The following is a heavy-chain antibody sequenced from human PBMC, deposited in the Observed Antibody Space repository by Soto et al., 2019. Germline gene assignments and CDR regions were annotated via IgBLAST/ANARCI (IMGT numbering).Heavy chain of an antibody. Sequence: SETLSLTCTVSGGPISSYYWSWIRQPPGKVLEWIGYFYYSGSTNYNPSLKSRVTLSLDTSKYQCSLTLSSMTAADTALYYCARHSGYSYGYPNWFDPWGQGTLVTVSS. D-gene: IGHD5-18*01. CDR1: GGPISSYY. V-gene: IGHV4-59*01. CDR2: FYYSGST. J-gene: IGHJ5*02. CDR3: ARHSGYSYGYPNWFDP.